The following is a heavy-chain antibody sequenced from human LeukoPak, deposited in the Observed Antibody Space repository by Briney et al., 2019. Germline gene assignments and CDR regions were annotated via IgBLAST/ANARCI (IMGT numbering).Heavy chain of an antibody. CDR2: ISGYSGDT. CDR3: ARDRGIVASPSDY. D-gene: IGHD1-26*01. J-gene: IGHJ4*02. Sequence: ASVRVSCTASGYTFISYGLSWVRQAPGQGLEWVGWISGYSGDTTYAQKLQGRVTMTTDTSTSTAYMELRSLRSDDTAVYYCARDRGIVASPSDYWGQGTLVTVSS. CDR1: GYTFISYG. V-gene: IGHV1-18*01.